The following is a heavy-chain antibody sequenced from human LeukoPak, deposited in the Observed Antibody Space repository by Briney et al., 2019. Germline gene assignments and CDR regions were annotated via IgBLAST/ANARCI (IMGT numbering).Heavy chain of an antibody. Sequence: GSLRLSCAASGFTVSSNYMSWVRQAPGKGLEWVSVIYSGGSTYYADSVKGRFTISRDNSKNTLYLQMNSLRAEDTAVYYCARSKGDYYGSSGYYSRGMDVWGQGTTVTVSS. CDR1: GFTVSSNY. CDR3: ARSKGDYYGSSGYYSRGMDV. J-gene: IGHJ6*02. CDR2: IYSGGST. V-gene: IGHV3-66*01. D-gene: IGHD3-22*01.